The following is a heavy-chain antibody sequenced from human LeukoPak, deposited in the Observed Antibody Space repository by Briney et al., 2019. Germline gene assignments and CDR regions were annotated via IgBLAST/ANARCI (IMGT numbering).Heavy chain of an antibody. CDR3: ARGSDCSGGSCYSEWFDP. J-gene: IGHJ5*02. D-gene: IGHD2-15*01. Sequence: GGSLRLSCAASGFTFSSYGMHWVRQAPGKGLEWVAVIWYDGSNKYYADSVKGRFTISRDNSKNTLYLQMNSLRAEDTAVYYCARGSDCSGGSCYSEWFDPWGQGTLVTVSS. CDR2: IWYDGSNK. V-gene: IGHV3-33*01. CDR1: GFTFSSYG.